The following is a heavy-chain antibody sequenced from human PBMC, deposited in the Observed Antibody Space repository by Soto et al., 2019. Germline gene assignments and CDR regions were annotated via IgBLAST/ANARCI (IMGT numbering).Heavy chain of an antibody. V-gene: IGHV3-48*03. J-gene: IGHJ4*02. D-gene: IGHD3-10*01. Sequence: QPGGSLRLSCAASGFTFSRFELHWVRQAPGKGLEWISYISSSGSTAYYASSVEGRFTISRDNANNSVYLQMDSLRAEDTAPYYCTRAAWFPYLSFYWGQGALVTVSS. CDR1: GFTFSRFE. CDR3: TRAAWFPYLSFY. CDR2: ISSSGSTA.